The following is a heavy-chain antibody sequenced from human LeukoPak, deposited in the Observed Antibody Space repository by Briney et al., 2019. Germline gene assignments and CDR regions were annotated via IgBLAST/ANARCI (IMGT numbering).Heavy chain of an antibody. D-gene: IGHD1-20*01. CDR2: INPSGGST. CDR3: ATTRGMGLTGTTLRGRGWFDP. V-gene: IGHV1-46*01. J-gene: IGHJ5*02. CDR1: GYTFTSYY. Sequence: ASVKVSCKASGYTFTSYYMHWVRQAPGQGLEWMEIINPSGGSTSYAQKFQGRVTMTRDMSTSTVYMELSSLRSEDTAVYYCATTRGMGLTGTTLRGRGWFDPWGQGTLVTVSS.